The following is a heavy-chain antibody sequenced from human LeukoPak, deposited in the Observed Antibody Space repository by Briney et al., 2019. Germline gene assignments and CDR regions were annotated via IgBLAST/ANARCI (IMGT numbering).Heavy chain of an antibody. J-gene: IGHJ4*02. D-gene: IGHD3-22*01. Sequence: GGSLRLSCAASGFTFSSYSMNWVRQAPGKGLEWVSSISSSSSYIYYADSVKGRFTISRDNAKNSLYLQMNSLRAEDTAVYYCAREQFNYYYDSSGYSAFDYWGQGTLVTVSS. V-gene: IGHV3-21*01. CDR1: GFTFSSYS. CDR2: ISSSSSYI. CDR3: AREQFNYYYDSSGYSAFDY.